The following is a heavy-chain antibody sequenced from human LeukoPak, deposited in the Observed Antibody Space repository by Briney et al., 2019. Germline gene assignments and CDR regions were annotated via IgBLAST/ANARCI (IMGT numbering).Heavy chain of an antibody. CDR2: ISTSSSYI. D-gene: IGHD2-2*01. J-gene: IGHJ4*02. V-gene: IGHV3-21*01. CDR3: ARITGTIDCSSATCPADY. CDR1: GFKFSSYS. Sequence: GGSLRLSCAASGFKFSSYSMNWVRQAPGKGLEWVSCISTSSSYIYYADSVKGRFTISRDNAKNSLYLQMNSLRAEDTAIYYCARITGTIDCSSATCPADYWGQGTLVTVSS.